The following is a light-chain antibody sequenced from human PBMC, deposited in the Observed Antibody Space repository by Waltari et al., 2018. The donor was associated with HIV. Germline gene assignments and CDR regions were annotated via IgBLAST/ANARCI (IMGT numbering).Light chain of an antibody. Sequence: DIQMTQSPSTLSASVGARVTITCRASQSISSWLAWYQQKPGKAPNLLIYKASNLESGVPSRFSGSGSGTEFTLTISSLQPDDFATYYCQQYNSYPYTFGQGTKLEIK. CDR1: QSISSW. CDR2: KAS. V-gene: IGKV1-5*03. J-gene: IGKJ2*01. CDR3: QQYNSYPYT.